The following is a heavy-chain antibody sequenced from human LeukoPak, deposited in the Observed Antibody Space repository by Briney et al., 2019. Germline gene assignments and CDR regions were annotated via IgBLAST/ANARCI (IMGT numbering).Heavy chain of an antibody. J-gene: IGHJ4*02. D-gene: IGHD1-26*01. CDR3: ARGANTHFDY. V-gene: IGHV3-13*04. CDR2: IGTAGDT. Sequence: GGSLRLSCAASEFTFSNYDMHWVRQATGKGLEWVSAIGTAGDTYYPGSVRGRFTMSRENAKNSLYLQMNSLTAGDTAVYYCARGANTHFDYWGQGILVTVSS. CDR1: EFTFSNYD.